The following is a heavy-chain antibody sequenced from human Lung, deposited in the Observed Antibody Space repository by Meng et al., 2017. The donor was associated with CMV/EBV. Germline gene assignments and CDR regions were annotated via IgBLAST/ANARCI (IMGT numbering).Heavy chain of an antibody. J-gene: IGHJ2*01. Sequence: WFSLNTAGRGVGWVRQPPGKAPEWLALVYWNDDNRYSPSLRNRLTITKDTSKNQAVLTMSNMDPVDTATYYCAHYGDYRFGWYFDLWGRGTLVTVSS. V-gene: IGHV2-5*01. CDR2: VYWNDDN. CDR1: WFSLNTAGRG. D-gene: IGHD4-17*01. CDR3: AHYGDYRFGWYFDL.